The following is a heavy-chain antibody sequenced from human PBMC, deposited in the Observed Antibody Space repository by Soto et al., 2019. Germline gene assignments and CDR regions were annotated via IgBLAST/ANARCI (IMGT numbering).Heavy chain of an antibody. Sequence: SETLSPTFTVSIACIAPTYWSWMVQPPGKGLEWIGYISYSGSTDYNPSLKSRVTISFDASKNQISLQVRSATAADAAVYYCARDLKEYCSDGKCNWFDPWGQGTLVT. D-gene: IGHD2-15*01. CDR2: ISYSGST. CDR3: ARDLKEYCSDGKCNWFDP. J-gene: IGHJ5*02. CDR1: IACIAPTY. V-gene: IGHV4-59*01.